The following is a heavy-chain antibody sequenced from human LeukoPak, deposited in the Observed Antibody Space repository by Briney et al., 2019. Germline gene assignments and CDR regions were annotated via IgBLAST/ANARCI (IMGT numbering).Heavy chain of an antibody. CDR2: IYYSGST. Sequence: PSQTLSLTCTVSGGSISSGGYYWSWIRQHPGKGLEWIGYIYYSGSTYYNPPLKSRVTISADTSKNQFSLKLSSVTAADTAVYYCARDCSGGSCFDYWGQGTLVTVSS. D-gene: IGHD2-15*01. V-gene: IGHV4-31*03. J-gene: IGHJ4*02. CDR3: ARDCSGGSCFDY. CDR1: GGSISSGGYY.